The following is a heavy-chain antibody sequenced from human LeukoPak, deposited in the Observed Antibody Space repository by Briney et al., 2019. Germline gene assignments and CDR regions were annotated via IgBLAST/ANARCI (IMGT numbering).Heavy chain of an antibody. CDR3: ARVSGTGEADY. V-gene: IGHV1-69*04. J-gene: IGHJ4*02. CDR2: IIPTLALA. D-gene: IGHD1/OR15-1a*01. Sequence: GSSLKVSCKASVGTFSSYVISRVGQARGQGLEGLGRIIPTLALANYAQKLHGRVTITAHKSRRAAYMALSSLRSSLRAVHYCARVSGTGEADYWGQGALVTVSS. CDR1: VGTFSSYV.